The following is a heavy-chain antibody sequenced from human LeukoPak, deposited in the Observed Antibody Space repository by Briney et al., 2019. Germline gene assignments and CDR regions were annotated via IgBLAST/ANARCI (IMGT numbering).Heavy chain of an antibody. CDR1: EFTVSNNY. CDR2: IYSGGST. Sequence: PGGSLRLSCAASEFTVSNNYMSWVRQAPGKGLEWVSVIYSGGSTYYADSVKGRFTISRDNSKNTLYLHMNSLRAEDTAVYYCARDYRRLEYWGQGTLVTVSS. J-gene: IGHJ4*02. CDR3: ARDYRRLEY. V-gene: IGHV3-66*02. D-gene: IGHD1-1*01.